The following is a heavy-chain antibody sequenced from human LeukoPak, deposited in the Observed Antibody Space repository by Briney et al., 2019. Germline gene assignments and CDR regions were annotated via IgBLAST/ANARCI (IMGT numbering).Heavy chain of an antibody. Sequence: GGSLRLSCAASGFTFSSYAMSWVRQAPGKGLEWVSVISGSGDTTNYADSVKGRFTISRDNSKNTLYLQMNSLRAEDTAVYYCARVVGFDILTGYYYWGQGTLVTVSS. CDR3: ARVVGFDILTGYYY. CDR2: ISGSGDTT. V-gene: IGHV3-23*01. D-gene: IGHD3-9*01. CDR1: GFTFSSYA. J-gene: IGHJ4*02.